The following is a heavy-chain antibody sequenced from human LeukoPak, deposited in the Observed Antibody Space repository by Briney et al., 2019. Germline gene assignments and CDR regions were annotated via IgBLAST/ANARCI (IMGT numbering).Heavy chain of an antibody. D-gene: IGHD6-6*01. CDR3: AKELEHSNSAGDC. Sequence: PGGSLRLSCAASGFTFSNYAMSWVRQAPGKGLEWVSHISGSGGIAYYADSVKGRFTISRDNSKNTLYLQMNSLRAEDTAIYYCAKELEHSNSAGDCWGQGTLVTVSS. CDR2: ISGSGGIA. J-gene: IGHJ4*02. V-gene: IGHV3-23*01. CDR1: GFTFSNYA.